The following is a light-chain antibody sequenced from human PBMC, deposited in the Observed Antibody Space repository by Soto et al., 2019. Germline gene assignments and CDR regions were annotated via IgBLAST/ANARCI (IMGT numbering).Light chain of an antibody. CDR2: EVS. J-gene: IGLJ3*02. CDR3: GSYTSTNTWV. Sequence: QSVLTQPASVSGSPGQSITISCTGTSSDVGGYNYVSWYQQHPGKAPKFLIYEVSNRPSGVSNRFSGSKSGNTASLTISGLQAEDEADYYCGSYTSTNTWVFGGGTKLTVL. V-gene: IGLV2-14*01. CDR1: SSDVGGYNY.